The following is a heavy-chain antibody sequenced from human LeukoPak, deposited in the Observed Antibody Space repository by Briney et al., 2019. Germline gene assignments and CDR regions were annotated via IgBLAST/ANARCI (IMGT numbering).Heavy chain of an antibody. CDR2: MNPNSGNT. D-gene: IGHD5-18*01. Sequence: ASVKVSCKASGYTFTSYDINWVRQATGQGLEWMGWMNPNSGNTGYAQKFQGRVTMTRNTSISTAYMELSSLRSEDTAVHYCAMLRPGYSYDLDYWGQGTLVTVSS. CDR3: AMLRPGYSYDLDY. J-gene: IGHJ4*02. CDR1: GYTFTSYD. V-gene: IGHV1-8*01.